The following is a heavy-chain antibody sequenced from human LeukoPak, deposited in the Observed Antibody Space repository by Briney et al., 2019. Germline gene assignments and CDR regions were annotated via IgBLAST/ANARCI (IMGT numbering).Heavy chain of an antibody. Sequence: PGGSLRLSCAASGFTFSSYTMNWVRQAPGKGLEWVSSIISSGSYIYYADSVKGRFAISRDNSKNTLYLQMNSLTVEDTAVYYCAKGLGNYDYWGQGTLVTVSS. CDR3: AKGLGNYDY. V-gene: IGHV3-21*04. CDR1: GFTFSSYT. J-gene: IGHJ4*02. D-gene: IGHD1-7*01. CDR2: IISSGSYI.